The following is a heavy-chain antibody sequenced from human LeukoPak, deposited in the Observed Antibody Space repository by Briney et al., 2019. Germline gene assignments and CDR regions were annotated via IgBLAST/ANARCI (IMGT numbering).Heavy chain of an antibody. CDR1: GFTFSSYA. V-gene: IGHV3-23*01. Sequence: GGSLRLSCAASGFTFSSYAMSWVRQPPGKGLEWVSAISGSGGSTYYADSVKGRFTISRDNSKNTLYLQMNSLRAEDTAVYYCAFNGGDSDYGDYANAFDIWGQGTMVTVSS. J-gene: IGHJ3*02. D-gene: IGHD4-17*01. CDR3: AFNGGDSDYGDYANAFDI. CDR2: ISGSGGST.